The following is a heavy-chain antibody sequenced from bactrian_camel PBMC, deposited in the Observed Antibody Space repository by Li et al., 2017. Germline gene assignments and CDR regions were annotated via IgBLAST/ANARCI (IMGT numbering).Heavy chain of an antibody. Sequence: QLVESGGGLVQPGGSLRLSCAASGFIKTAFYMIWVRQAPGKEVEWVSSVNNDGTHTSYGDPVKGRFTISRDNAKNTVYLQMNSLRSEDTALYYCVARTNCMGTWCSFAYRGQGTQVTVS. CDR2: VNNDGTHT. D-gene: IGHD3*01. J-gene: IGHJ6*01. CDR3: VARTNCMGTWCSFAY. V-gene: IGHV3S6*01. CDR1: GFIKTAFY.